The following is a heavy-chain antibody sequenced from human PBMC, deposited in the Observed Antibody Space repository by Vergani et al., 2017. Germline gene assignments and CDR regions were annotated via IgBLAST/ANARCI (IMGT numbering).Heavy chain of an antibody. CDR2: IYSVGST. D-gene: IGHD6-6*01. Sequence: EVQLVESGGGLVQPGGSLRLSCAASGFTVSSNYMSWVRQAPGKGLEWVSVIYSVGSTSYAGSVKGRFTIARDNSKNTLDLQMNSLRAEDTAVYYCAREGGIAARSYYYYCDMDVWGRGP. CDR3: AREGGIAARSYYYYCDMDV. V-gene: IGHV3-66*01. CDR1: GFTVSSNY. J-gene: IGHJ6*02.